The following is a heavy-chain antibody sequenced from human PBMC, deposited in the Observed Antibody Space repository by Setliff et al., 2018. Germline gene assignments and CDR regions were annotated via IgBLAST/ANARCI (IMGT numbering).Heavy chain of an antibody. V-gene: IGHV3-15*01. Sequence: PGGSLRLSCAAPELIFSNAWMSWVRQAPGKGLEWVGRIKRITDSGTTDHAAPVKGRFTVSRDDSISTLYLQMNSLKTEDTAVYYCTTSPISSGWHSNFDYNMDVWGQGTTVTVSS. CDR2: IKRITDSGTT. J-gene: IGHJ6*02. CDR3: TTSPISSGWHSNFDYNMDV. D-gene: IGHD6-19*01. CDR1: ELIFSNAW.